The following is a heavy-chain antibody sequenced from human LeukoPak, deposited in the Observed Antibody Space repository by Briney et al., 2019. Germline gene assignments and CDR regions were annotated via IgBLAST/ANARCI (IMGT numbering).Heavy chain of an antibody. CDR3: ASSLLTRGRGPSDY. J-gene: IGHJ4*02. CDR2: ISGSGGST. Sequence: PGGSLRLSCAASGFTFISYAVSWVRQTPGKGLEWVSAISGSGGSTYYADSVKGRFTITRDNSKNTLFLQMNSLRAEDTAFYYCASSLLTRGRGPSDYWGQGTLVTVSS. D-gene: IGHD3-16*01. V-gene: IGHV3-23*01. CDR1: GFTFISYA.